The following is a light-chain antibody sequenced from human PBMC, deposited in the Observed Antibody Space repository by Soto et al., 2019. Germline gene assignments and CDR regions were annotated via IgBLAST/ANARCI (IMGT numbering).Light chain of an antibody. CDR2: DAS. CDR1: QSVTSD. J-gene: IGKJ2*01. V-gene: IGKV3-15*01. CDR3: HQYNNWPPT. Sequence: EMVLTQSPATLSVSPGERVTLSCRATQSVTSDLAWYQQKPGQPPRLLIYDASTRATGIAARFSGSGSGTEVTLTISSLQSEDFAVYFCHQYNNWPPTFGQGTKLEIK.